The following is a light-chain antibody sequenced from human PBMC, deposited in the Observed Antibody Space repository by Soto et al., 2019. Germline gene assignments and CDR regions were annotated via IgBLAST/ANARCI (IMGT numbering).Light chain of an antibody. CDR2: YDS. V-gene: IGLV3-21*04. J-gene: IGLJ3*02. Sequence: SYELTQPPSVSVAPGKTARITCGGNHIGSKSVHWYQQKPGQAPVLVIYYDSDRPSGIPERFSGSNSGNTTTLNISRVEAGDQGDYYCQVWDNNSDHPGVFGGGTKLTVL. CDR1: HIGSKS. CDR3: QVWDNNSDHPGV.